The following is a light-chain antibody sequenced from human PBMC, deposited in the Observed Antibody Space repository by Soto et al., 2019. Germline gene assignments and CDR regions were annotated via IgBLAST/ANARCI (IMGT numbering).Light chain of an antibody. CDR3: AAWDDSLNGVV. V-gene: IGLV1-44*01. CDR1: SSNIGSNS. J-gene: IGLJ2*01. Sequence: QSVLTQPPSASGTPGQRVTISCSGSSSNIGSNSVNWYQQLPGTAPKLLMYSSNQRPSGVPYRFSGSKSGTSASLAISGLQSEEEGDYYCAAWDDSLNGVVFGGGTKLTVL. CDR2: SSN.